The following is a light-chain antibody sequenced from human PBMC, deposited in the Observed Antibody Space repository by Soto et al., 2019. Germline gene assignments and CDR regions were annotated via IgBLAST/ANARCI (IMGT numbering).Light chain of an antibody. V-gene: IGLV1-40*01. Sequence: QAVLTQPPSVSGAPGQRVTISCTGSSSNIGAGYDVHWYQHLPGTAPKLLIYGNNYRPSGVPDRFSGPKSGTSASLAITGLQADDEADYYCQSYDNSLTGLHVFGTGTKVTVL. J-gene: IGLJ1*01. CDR2: GNN. CDR3: QSYDNSLTGLHV. CDR1: SSNIGAGYD.